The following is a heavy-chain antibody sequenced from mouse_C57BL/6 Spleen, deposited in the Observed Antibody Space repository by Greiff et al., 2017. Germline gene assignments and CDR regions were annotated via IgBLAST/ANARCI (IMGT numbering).Heavy chain of an antibody. CDR2: IHPNSGST. Sequence: QVQLKQPGAELVKPGASVKLSCKASGYTFTSYWMHWVKQRPGQGLEWIGMIHPNSGSTNYNEKFKSKATLTVDKSSSTAYMQLSSLTSEDSAVYYCAAGLGYFDYWGQGTTLTVSS. V-gene: IGHV1-64*01. J-gene: IGHJ2*01. D-gene: IGHD3-3*01. CDR1: GYTFTSYW. CDR3: AAGLGYFDY.